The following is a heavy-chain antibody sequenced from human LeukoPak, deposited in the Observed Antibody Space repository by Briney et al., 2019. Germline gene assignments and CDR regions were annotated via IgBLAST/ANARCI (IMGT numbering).Heavy chain of an antibody. Sequence: KTSETLSLTCTVSGVSISSSNSYWGWIRQPPGKGLEWIGSIYYSGNTYYNASLKSQVSISIDTSKNQFSLRLTSVTAADTAVYYCARGGESYYDILTGYYTIDYWGQGTLVTVSS. V-gene: IGHV4-39*01. CDR3: ARGGESYYDILTGYYTIDY. CDR1: GVSISSSNSY. D-gene: IGHD3-9*01. J-gene: IGHJ4*02. CDR2: IYYSGNT.